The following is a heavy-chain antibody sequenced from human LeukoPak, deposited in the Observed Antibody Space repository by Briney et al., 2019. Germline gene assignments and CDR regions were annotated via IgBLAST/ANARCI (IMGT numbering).Heavy chain of an antibody. Sequence: PGGSLRLSCAASGFTVSTNYMIWVRQAPGKGLEWVSVLYSGGNTYYADSAKGRFTISRDNSKNTLYLQMNSLRAEDTAVYYCARGRGSNYFDYWGQGTLVTVSS. CDR1: GFTVSTNY. CDR2: LYSGGNT. CDR3: ARGRGSNYFDY. D-gene: IGHD1-26*01. V-gene: IGHV3-53*01. J-gene: IGHJ4*02.